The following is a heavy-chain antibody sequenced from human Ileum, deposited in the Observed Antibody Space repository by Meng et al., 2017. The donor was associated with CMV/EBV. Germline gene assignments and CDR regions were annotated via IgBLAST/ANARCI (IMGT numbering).Heavy chain of an antibody. D-gene: IGHD1-26*01. J-gene: IGHJ4*02. V-gene: IGHV4-34*01. Sequence: QVHVHALVGRLLKPAGTLAATCVDESWSFRHLFWGWIRQAPGKGLGGIGESSHRGNTKYNRSLKGRGTISVDASKNQFSLNMRSVTAADTAVYYCARGRDFWWEMDYTGQGTLVTVSS. CDR3: ARGRDFWWEMDY. CDR1: SWSFRHLF. CDR2: SSHRGNT.